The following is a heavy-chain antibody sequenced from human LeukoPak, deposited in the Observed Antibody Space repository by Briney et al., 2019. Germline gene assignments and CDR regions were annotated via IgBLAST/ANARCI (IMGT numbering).Heavy chain of an antibody. D-gene: IGHD3-22*01. CDR3: ARGRPYYYDSSGYYYYY. CDR1: GVSFSGYY. CDR2: INHSGST. J-gene: IGHJ4*02. V-gene: IGHV4-34*01. Sequence: SETLSLTCAVYGVSFSGYYWSWIRQPPGKGLEWIGEINHSGSTNYNPSLKSRVTISVDTSKNQFSLKLSSVTAADTAVYYCARGRPYYYDSSGYYYYYWGQGTLVTVSS.